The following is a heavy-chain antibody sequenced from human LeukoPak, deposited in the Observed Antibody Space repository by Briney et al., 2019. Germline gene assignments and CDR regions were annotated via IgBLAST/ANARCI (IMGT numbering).Heavy chain of an antibody. CDR1: GFTFSTYD. CDR3: AGSSWALPAY. D-gene: IGHD2-15*01. V-gene: IGHV3-30-3*01. Sequence: GGSLRLSCAASGFTFSTYDIHWVRQAPGKGLEWVAVISYDGSNKYYADSVKGRFSVSRDNSKNTLYLQMNSLRAEDTAVYYCAGSSWALPAYWGQGTLVTVSS. CDR2: ISYDGSNK. J-gene: IGHJ4*02.